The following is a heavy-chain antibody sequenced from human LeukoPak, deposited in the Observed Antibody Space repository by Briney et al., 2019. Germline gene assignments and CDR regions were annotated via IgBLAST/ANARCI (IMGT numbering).Heavy chain of an antibody. CDR1: GYSFTDYW. V-gene: IGHV5-51*01. Sequence: GESLQISCQCSGYSFTDYWIGWVRQLPGKGLEWMGIIYPDDSGFRYSPSFQGQVTMSIDKSISTAYLQWSSLEASDTAMYYCARRRDGYNYFDYWGQGTLVTVSS. D-gene: IGHD5-24*01. J-gene: IGHJ4*02. CDR3: ARRRDGYNYFDY. CDR2: IYPDDSGF.